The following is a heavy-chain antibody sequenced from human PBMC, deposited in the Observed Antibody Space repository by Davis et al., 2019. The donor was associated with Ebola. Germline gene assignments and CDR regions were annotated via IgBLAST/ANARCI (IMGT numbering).Heavy chain of an antibody. CDR2: GTSADT. J-gene: IGHJ4*02. V-gene: IGHV3-23*01. Sequence: GESLKISCSASGFIFSTYVMSWVRQAPGKGLEWVSTYGTSADTYYADSVKGRFTISRDNSKNTVYLQMKSLRPEDTAVYHCAKHKCIRNTCYSDLFDYWGPGTLVTVSS. CDR3: AKHKCIRNTCYSDLFDY. D-gene: IGHD2-15*01. CDR1: GFIFSTYV.